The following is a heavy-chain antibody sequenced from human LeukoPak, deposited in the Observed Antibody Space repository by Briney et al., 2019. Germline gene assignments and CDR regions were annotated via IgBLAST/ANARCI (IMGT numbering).Heavy chain of an antibody. CDR2: ISGSGGSI. D-gene: IGHD2-21*01. V-gene: IGHV3-23*01. CDR1: GFTFSSYA. CDR3: AKDHSPYYYDA. J-gene: IGHJ4*02. Sequence: GGSLRLSCAASGFTFSSYAMSWVRQAPGKGLERVSAISGSGGSIYYADSVKGRFTISRDNSKNTLYLQMNSLRAEDTAVYYCAKDHSPYYYDAWGQGTLVTVSS.